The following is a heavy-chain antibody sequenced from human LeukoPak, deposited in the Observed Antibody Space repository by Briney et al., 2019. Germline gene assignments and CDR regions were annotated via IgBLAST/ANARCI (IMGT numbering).Heavy chain of an antibody. CDR3: ASRSGGY. CDR2: ISSSSSYI. Sequence: PGGSLGLSCAASGFTFSIYSMNWVRQAPGKGLEWVSSISSSSSYISYADSVKGRFTISRDNARNSLYLQMNSLRAEDTAVYYCASRSGGYWGQGTLVTVSS. D-gene: IGHD2-8*02. CDR1: GFTFSIYS. J-gene: IGHJ4*02. V-gene: IGHV3-21*01.